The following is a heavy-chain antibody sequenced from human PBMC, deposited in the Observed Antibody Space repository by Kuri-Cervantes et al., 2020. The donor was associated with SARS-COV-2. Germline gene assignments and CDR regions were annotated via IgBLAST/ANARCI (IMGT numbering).Heavy chain of an antibody. V-gene: IGHV3-21*04. D-gene: IGHD3-10*02. CDR1: GFTFSSYS. J-gene: IGHJ4*02. CDR2: ISSSSSYI. CDR3: TKVFGVGSNINDFDY. Sequence: GESLKISCAASGFTFSSYSMNWVRQAPGKGLEWVSSISSSSSYIYYADSVKGRFTISRDSSKNSLFLQMNSLRVEDTALYYCTKVFGVGSNINDFDYWGQGTVVTVSS.